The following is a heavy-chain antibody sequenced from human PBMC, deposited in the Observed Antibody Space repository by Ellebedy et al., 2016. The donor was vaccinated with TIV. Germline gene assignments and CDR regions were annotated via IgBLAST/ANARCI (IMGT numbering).Heavy chain of an antibody. CDR3: ARDLNPVRDSQGYFEY. CDR1: GGSISTYF. CDR2: IYSSGST. V-gene: IGHV4-4*07. J-gene: IGHJ4*02. D-gene: IGHD3-10*01. Sequence: MPSETLSLTCTVSGGSISTYFWCWIRQTAGKGLEWIGRIYSSGSTNYNPSLKSRVTMSVATSKNQFSLKLSSVTAVDTAVYYCARDLNPVRDSQGYFEYWGQGTLVTVSS.